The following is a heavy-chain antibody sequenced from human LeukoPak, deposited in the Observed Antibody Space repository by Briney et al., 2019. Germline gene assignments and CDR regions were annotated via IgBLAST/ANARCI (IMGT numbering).Heavy chain of an antibody. J-gene: IGHJ5*02. CDR3: ARRVAAAGTNENWFDP. Sequence: GESLKISCKGSGYSFTSYWIGWVRQMPGKGLEWMGIIYPGDSDTRYSPSFQGQVTISADKSISTAYLQWSSLKASDTAMYYCARRVAAAGTNENWFDPWGQGTLVTVSS. D-gene: IGHD6-13*01. CDR1: GYSFTSYW. CDR2: IYPGDSDT. V-gene: IGHV5-51*01.